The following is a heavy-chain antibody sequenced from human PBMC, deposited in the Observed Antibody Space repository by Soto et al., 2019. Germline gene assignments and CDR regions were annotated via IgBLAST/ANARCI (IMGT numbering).Heavy chain of an antibody. CDR2: MHYSGKS. CDR3: ARLLRTFVGPNWFDL. D-gene: IGHD2-21*01. J-gene: IGHJ5*02. V-gene: IGHV4-39*01. CDR1: CGSISSSSYY. Sequence: ETLSHTCSISCGSISSSSYYWGWVRQPPGKGLEWIGSMHYSGKSDFNPSLQSRVTISVDTSQNQCSLKLTSVTAADAAVYYCARLLRTFVGPNWFDLWGRGTLVTVSS.